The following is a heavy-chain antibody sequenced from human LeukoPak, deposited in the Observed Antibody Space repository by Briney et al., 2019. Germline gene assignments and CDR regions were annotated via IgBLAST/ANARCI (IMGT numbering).Heavy chain of an antibody. J-gene: IGHJ5*02. CDR1: GYTFTSYA. D-gene: IGHD2-2*01. CDR3: AREAVVVPAAIGAWFDP. Sequence: ASVKVSCKASGYTFTSYAMNWVRQAPGQGLEWMGWINTNTGNPTYAQGFTGRFVFSLDTSVSTAYLQISSLKAEDTAVYYCAREAVVVPAAIGAWFDPWGQGTLVTVSS. V-gene: IGHV7-4-1*02. CDR2: INTNTGNP.